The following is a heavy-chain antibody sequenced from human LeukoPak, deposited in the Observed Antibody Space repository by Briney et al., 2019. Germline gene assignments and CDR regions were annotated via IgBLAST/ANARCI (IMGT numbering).Heavy chain of an antibody. V-gene: IGHV3-7*01. CDR1: GFTFSSYW. CDR3: ARGTDTKPFWSGYWVDV. Sequence: GGSLRLSCAASGFTFSSYWMSWVRQAPGKGLEWVANIKQDGSEKYYVDSVKGRFTISRDNAKNSLYPQMNSLRAEDTAVYYCARGTDTKPFWSGYWVDVWGQGTTVTVSS. J-gene: IGHJ6*02. CDR2: IKQDGSEK. D-gene: IGHD3-3*01.